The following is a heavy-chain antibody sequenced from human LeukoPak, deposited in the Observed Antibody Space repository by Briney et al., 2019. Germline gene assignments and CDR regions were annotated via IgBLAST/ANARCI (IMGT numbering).Heavy chain of an antibody. CDR2: IWHDGSND. V-gene: IGHV3-33*06. J-gene: IGHJ4*02. CDR1: GFILSRYG. Sequence: GGSLRLSCAASGFILSRYGMHWVRQAPGKGLEWVARIWHDGSNDDYADSVKGRFTISRDNSKNTLYLQMNSLRAEDMAIYYCAKVTGDYYDTSGAFDYWGQGTLVTVSS. CDR3: AKVTGDYYDTSGAFDY. D-gene: IGHD3-22*01.